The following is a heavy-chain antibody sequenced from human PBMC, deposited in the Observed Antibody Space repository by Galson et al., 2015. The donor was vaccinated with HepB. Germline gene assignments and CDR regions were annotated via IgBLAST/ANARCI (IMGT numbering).Heavy chain of an antibody. V-gene: IGHV4-59*01. D-gene: IGHD4-17*01. Sequence: SETLSLTCTVSGGSISSYYWSWIRQPPGKGLEWIGYIYYSGSTNYNPSLKSRVTISVDTSKNQFSLKLSSVTAADTAVYYCARDVVDYGDPNHRGLGTAFDIWGQGTMVTVSS. CDR2: IYYSGST. CDR1: GGSISSYY. J-gene: IGHJ3*02. CDR3: ARDVVDYGDPNHRGLGTAFDI.